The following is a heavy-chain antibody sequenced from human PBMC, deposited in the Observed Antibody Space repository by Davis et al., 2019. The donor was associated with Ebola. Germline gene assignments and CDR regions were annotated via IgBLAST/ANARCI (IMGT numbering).Heavy chain of an antibody. Sequence: HTGGSLRLSCEVSGFSFRNYGMHWVRQAPGKGLVWVARIDSYGSDTTYADSVKGRFTISRDNAKNTLSLQMNNLRPEDTAVYYCARRGYYYGSGPDLWGQGTLVTVSS. CDR2: IDSYGSDT. J-gene: IGHJ4*02. D-gene: IGHD3-10*01. CDR1: GFSFRNYG. V-gene: IGHV3-74*03. CDR3: ARRGYYYGSGPDL.